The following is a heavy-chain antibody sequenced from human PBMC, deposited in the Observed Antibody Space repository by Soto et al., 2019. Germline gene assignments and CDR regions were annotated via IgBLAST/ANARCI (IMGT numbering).Heavy chain of an antibody. CDR2: IFSNDAK. J-gene: IGHJ4*02. V-gene: IGHV2-26*01. Sequence: QVTLKESGPVLVKPTETLTLTCTVSGFSLSNARMSVSWIRQPPGKALEWLAHIFSNDAKSYSASPKNRLTISKDTSKSQVVLTMTKMDPVDTATYYCARIRGWGWLGPNDYWGQGTLVTVSS. CDR3: ARIRGWGWLGPNDY. D-gene: IGHD3-10*01. CDR1: GFSLSNARMS.